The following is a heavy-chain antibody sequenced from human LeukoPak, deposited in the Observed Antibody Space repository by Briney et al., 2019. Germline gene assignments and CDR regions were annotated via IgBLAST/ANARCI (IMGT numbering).Heavy chain of an antibody. CDR1: GFTFSSNY. V-gene: IGHV3-66*04. CDR3: ARQDYGSGSYPFDY. D-gene: IGHD3-10*01. J-gene: IGHJ4*02. CDR2: IYSGGST. Sequence: GGSLRLSCAASGFTFSSNYMSWVRQAPGKGLEWVSVIYSGGSTYYADSVKGRFTISRDNSKNTLYLQMNSLRAEDTAVYYCARQDYGSGSYPFDYWGQGTLVTVSS.